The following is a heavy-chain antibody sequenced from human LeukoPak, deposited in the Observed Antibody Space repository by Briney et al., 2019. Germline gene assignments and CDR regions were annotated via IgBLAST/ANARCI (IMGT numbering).Heavy chain of an antibody. D-gene: IGHD3-22*01. CDR3: TRISYDSSGYYDY. CDR1: GFTFSSYY. Sequence: GGSLRLSCAASGFTFSSYYIHWVRQAPGKGLVWVSRIDSDGNITTYADSVKGRLTISRDNAKNTLYLQMNSLRAEDTAVYYCTRISYDSSGYYDYWGQGTLVTVSS. CDR2: IDSDGNIT. V-gene: IGHV3-74*01. J-gene: IGHJ4*02.